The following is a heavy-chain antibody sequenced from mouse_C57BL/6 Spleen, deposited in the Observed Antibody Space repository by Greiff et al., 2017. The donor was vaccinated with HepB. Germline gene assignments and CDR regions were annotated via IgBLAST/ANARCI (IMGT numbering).Heavy chain of an antibody. J-gene: IGHJ2*01. Sequence: DVHLVESEGGLVQPGSSMKLSCTASGFTFSDYYMAWVRQVPEKGLEWVANINYDGSSTYYLDSLKSRFIISRDNAKNILYLQMSSLKSEDTATYYCARDPYYSNYLWYFDYWGQGTTLTVSS. V-gene: IGHV5-16*01. CDR1: GFTFSDYY. CDR2: INYDGSST. D-gene: IGHD2-5*01. CDR3: ARDPYYSNYLWYFDY.